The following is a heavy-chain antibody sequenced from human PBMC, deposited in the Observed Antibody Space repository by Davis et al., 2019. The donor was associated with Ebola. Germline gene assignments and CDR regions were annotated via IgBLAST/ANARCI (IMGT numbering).Heavy chain of an antibody. CDR2: INHSGST. CDR1: GGSFSSYY. Sequence: PSETLSLTCAVYGGSFSSYYWSWIRQPPGKGLEWIAEINHSGSTNYNPSLKSRVTISVDTSKNQFSLKLSSVTAADTAVYYCARDSNIVATTYYYYYGMDVWGQGTTVTVSS. J-gene: IGHJ6*02. D-gene: IGHD5-12*01. V-gene: IGHV4-34*01. CDR3: ARDSNIVATTYYYYYGMDV.